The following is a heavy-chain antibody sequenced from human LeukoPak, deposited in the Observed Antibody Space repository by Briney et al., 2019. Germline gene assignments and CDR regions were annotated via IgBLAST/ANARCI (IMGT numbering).Heavy chain of an antibody. J-gene: IGHJ4*02. Sequence: PGGSLRLSCAASGFTFSSYPMTWVRQAPGKGLEWVSAISGSGGGINYPDSVKGRFTISRDNSKNTLYLQMNSLRAEDTAVYYCGRWELPDYWGQGTLVTVSS. V-gene: IGHV3-23*01. CDR1: GFTFSSYP. CDR2: ISGSGGGI. CDR3: GRWELPDY. D-gene: IGHD1-26*01.